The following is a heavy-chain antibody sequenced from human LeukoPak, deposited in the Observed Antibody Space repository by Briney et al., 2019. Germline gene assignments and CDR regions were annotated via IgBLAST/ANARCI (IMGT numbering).Heavy chain of an antibody. D-gene: IGHD4-23*01. V-gene: IGHV1-69*05. CDR1: GYTFTSYD. J-gene: IGHJ4*02. Sequence: SVKVSCKASGYTFTSYDINWVRQATGQGLEWMGGIIPIFGTANYAQKFQGRVTITTDESTSTAYMELSSLRSEDTAVYYCAREDYGGNQYYFDYWGQGTLVTVSS. CDR2: IIPIFGTA. CDR3: AREDYGGNQYYFDY.